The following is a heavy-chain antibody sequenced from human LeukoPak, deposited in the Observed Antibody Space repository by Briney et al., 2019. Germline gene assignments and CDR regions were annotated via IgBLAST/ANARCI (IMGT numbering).Heavy chain of an antibody. D-gene: IGHD6-25*01. V-gene: IGHV4-59*01. J-gene: IGHJ3*02. CDR1: GGSISSYY. CDR2: IYYSGST. Sequence: SETLSLTCTVSGGSISSYYWSWIRQPPGKGLEWIGYIYYSGSTNYNPSLKSRVTISVDTSKNQFSLKLSSVAAADTAVYYCARGAAGDAFDIWGQGTMVNVSS. CDR3: ARGAAGDAFDI.